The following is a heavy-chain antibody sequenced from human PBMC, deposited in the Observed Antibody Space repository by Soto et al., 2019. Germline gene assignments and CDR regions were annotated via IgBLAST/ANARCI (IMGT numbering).Heavy chain of an antibody. Sequence: EVQLLESGGGLVQPGGSLRLSCAASGFTFSSYAMSWVRQAPGKGLEWVSAISGSGGSTYYADSVKGRFTISRDKSKNTLYLQMNSLRAEDTAVYYCAKRNWESDLFDYWGQGTLVTVSS. CDR1: GFTFSSYA. CDR2: ISGSGGST. CDR3: AKRNWESDLFDY. D-gene: IGHD1-26*01. J-gene: IGHJ4*02. V-gene: IGHV3-23*01.